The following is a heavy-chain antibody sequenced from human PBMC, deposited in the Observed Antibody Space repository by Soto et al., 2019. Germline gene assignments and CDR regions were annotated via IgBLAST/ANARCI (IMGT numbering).Heavy chain of an antibody. V-gene: IGHV3-30*18. J-gene: IGHJ4*02. CDR2: ISYDGSNK. Sequence: GGSLRLSCAASGFTFSSYGMHWVRQAPGKGLEWVAVISYDGSNKYYADSVKGRFTISRDNSKNTLYLQMNSLRAEDTAVYYCAKGGYQLLNYFDYWGQGTLVTVSS. D-gene: IGHD2-2*01. CDR1: GFTFSSYG. CDR3: AKGGYQLLNYFDY.